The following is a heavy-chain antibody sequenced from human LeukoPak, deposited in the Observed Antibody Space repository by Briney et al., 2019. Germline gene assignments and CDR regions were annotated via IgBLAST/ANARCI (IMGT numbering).Heavy chain of an antibody. D-gene: IGHD3-22*01. CDR1: GFTFSSYA. V-gene: IGHV3-23*01. CDR3: AKAEAYYYDSSGYYTLGYFDY. Sequence: GASLRLSCAASGFTFSSYAMSWVRQAPGKGLEWVSAISGSGGSTYYADSVKGRFTISRDNSKNTLYLQMNSLRAEGTAVYYCAKAEAYYYDSSGYYTLGYFDYWGQGTLVTVSS. CDR2: ISGSGGST. J-gene: IGHJ4*02.